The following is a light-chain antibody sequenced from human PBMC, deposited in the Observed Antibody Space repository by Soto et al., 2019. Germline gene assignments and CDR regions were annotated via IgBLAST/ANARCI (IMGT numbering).Light chain of an antibody. CDR1: QSLVDSNGNTY. CDR2: QVS. J-gene: IGKJ2*01. V-gene: IGKV2-30*01. CDR3: MQATHSYT. Sequence: DVVMTQSPLALPVTLGQPASISCRSSQSLVDSNGNTYLHWFRQRPGQSPRRLIYQVSKRDSGVPDRFSGSGSGTDFTLKISRVEAEDIGIYYCMQATHSYTFGQGTKLEIK.